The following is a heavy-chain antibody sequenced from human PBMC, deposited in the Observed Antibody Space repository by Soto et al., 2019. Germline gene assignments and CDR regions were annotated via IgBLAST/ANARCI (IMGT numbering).Heavy chain of an antibody. J-gene: IGHJ4*02. CDR3: ARDRVYSYGYYFYFDY. CDR2: ISSSGSTI. D-gene: IGHD5-18*01. Sequence: GGSLRLSCAASGFTFSSYEMNWVRQAPGKGLEWVSYISSSGSTIYYADSVKGRFTISRDNAKNSLYLQMNSLRAEDTAVYYCARDRVYSYGYYFYFDYWGPGTLLTVSS. CDR1: GFTFSSYE. V-gene: IGHV3-48*03.